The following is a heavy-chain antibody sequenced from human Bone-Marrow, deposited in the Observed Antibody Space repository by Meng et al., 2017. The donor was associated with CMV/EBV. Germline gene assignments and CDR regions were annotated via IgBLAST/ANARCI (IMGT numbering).Heavy chain of an antibody. D-gene: IGHD1-1*01. CDR1: GYTFTGYY. Sequence: ASVKVSCKASGYTFTGYYMHWVRQAPGQGLEWMGWINPNSGGTNYAQKFQGRVTMTRDTSISTAYMELSSLRSEDTAVYYCARENDFGIDYWGQGTLVTVSS. V-gene: IGHV1-2*02. J-gene: IGHJ4*02. CDR2: INPNSGGT. CDR3: ARENDFGIDY.